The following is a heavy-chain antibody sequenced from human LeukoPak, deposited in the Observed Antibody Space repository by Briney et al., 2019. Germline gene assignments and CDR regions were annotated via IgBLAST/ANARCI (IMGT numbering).Heavy chain of an antibody. D-gene: IGHD1-26*01. J-gene: IGHJ4*02. CDR3: ARHPYSGSYHFDY. V-gene: IGHV1-2*02. Sequence: ASVKVSCKASGYTFTGYYIHWVRQAPGQGLEWMGWINPNSGATNYAQKIQGRVTMTRDTSISTAYLELSRLRSDDTAVYYCARHPYSGSYHFDYWGQGTLVTVSS. CDR1: GYTFTGYY. CDR2: INPNSGAT.